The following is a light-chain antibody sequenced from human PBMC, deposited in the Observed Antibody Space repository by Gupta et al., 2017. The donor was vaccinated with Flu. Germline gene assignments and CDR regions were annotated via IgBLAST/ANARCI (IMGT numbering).Light chain of an antibody. CDR2: EGT. V-gene: IGLV2-23*01. CDR3: CSYAGGDTYV. J-gene: IGLJ1*01. Sequence: QGPGEAPQLMISEGTERPSGVSHRFSGSKSGNTASLTISGLQAEDDADYYCCSYAGGDTYVFGTGTKVTVL.